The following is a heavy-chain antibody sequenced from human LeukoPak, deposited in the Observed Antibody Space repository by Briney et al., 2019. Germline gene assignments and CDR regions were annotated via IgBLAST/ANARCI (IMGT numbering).Heavy chain of an antibody. Sequence: GGSLRLSCAASGFTFSSYSMNWVRQAPGKGLEWVSSISSSSSYIYYADSVKGRFTISRDNAKNSLYLQMNSLRAEDTAVYYCARVLNYYYYYYMDVWGKGTTVTVSS. J-gene: IGHJ6*03. CDR1: GFTFSSYS. CDR3: ARVLNYYYYYYMDV. V-gene: IGHV3-21*01. CDR2: ISSSSSYI.